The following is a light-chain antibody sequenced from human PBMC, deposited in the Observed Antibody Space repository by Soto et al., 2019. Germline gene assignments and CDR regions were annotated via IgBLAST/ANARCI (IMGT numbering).Light chain of an antibody. Sequence: DIQLTQSPLFLSASVGDRVTITCRASQAITSYVAWYQQELGKAPKLLIFATSNLQSGVPSRFSGSGSGTEFSITISSLQPQDFATYYCQQVKSFPFTFGPGTKVDIK. J-gene: IGKJ3*01. CDR1: QAITSY. V-gene: IGKV1-9*01. CDR3: QQVKSFPFT. CDR2: ATS.